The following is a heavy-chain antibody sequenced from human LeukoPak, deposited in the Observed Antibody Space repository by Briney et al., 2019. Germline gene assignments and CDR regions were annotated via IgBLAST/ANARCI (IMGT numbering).Heavy chain of an antibody. CDR1: GGSISSYY. CDR3: AREASRAGTYYFDY. D-gene: IGHD3-10*01. V-gene: IGHV4-59*01. CDR2: IYYSGST. Sequence: SETLSLTCTVSGGSISSYYWSWIRQPPGKGLERSGDIYYSGSTNYNPSLKSRVTISVDTSKNQFYLKLRSVTAADTAVYFCAREASRAGTYYFDYWGQGTLLTVSS. J-gene: IGHJ4*02.